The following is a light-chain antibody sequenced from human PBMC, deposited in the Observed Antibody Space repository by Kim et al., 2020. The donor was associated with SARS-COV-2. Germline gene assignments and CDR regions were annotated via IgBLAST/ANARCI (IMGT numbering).Light chain of an antibody. V-gene: IGKV2D-29*01. CDR3: MQHTHFPLT. CDR1: QSLLSGDGRTY. CDR2: EVS. Sequence: PAPISCKVSQSLLSGDGRTYLFWYLQKPGQPPKSLIYEVSNRFSGVPDRFSGGGSGTDFTLKISRVEAEDVGVYYCMQHTHFPLTFGGGTKVDIK. J-gene: IGKJ4*01.